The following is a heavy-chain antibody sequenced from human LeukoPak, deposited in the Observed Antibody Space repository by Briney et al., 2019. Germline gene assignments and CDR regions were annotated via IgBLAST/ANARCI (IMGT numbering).Heavy chain of an antibody. Sequence: PGESLKISCKGSGYSFTTYWIGWARQMPGKALEWMGIIYLDDSDTRYTPSFQGQVTISADKSISSAYLQWRSLRASDTAMYCCARGIGDLLYWNFDLWGRGTLVTVSS. CDR3: ARGIGDLLYWNFDL. CDR1: GYSFTTYW. CDR2: IYLDDSDT. J-gene: IGHJ2*01. V-gene: IGHV5-51*01. D-gene: IGHD3-10*01.